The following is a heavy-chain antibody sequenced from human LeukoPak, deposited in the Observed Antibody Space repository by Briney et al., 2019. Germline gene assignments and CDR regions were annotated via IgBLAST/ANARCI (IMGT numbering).Heavy chain of an antibody. CDR3: ARFRARFGVVIPFDP. D-gene: IGHD3-3*01. CDR2: IYYSGST. CDR1: GGSISSSSYY. J-gene: IGHJ5*02. Sequence: PSETLSLTCTVSGGSISSSSYYWGWIRQPPGKGLEWIGSIYYSGSTYYNPSLKSRVTISVDTSKNQFSLKLSSVTAADTAVYYCARFRARFGVVIPFDPWGQGTLVTVSS. V-gene: IGHV4-39*01.